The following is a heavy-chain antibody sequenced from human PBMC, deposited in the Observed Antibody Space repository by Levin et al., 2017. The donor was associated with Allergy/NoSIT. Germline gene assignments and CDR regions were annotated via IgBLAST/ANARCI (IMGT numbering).Heavy chain of an antibody. CDR1: GFPFSSYS. Sequence: GESLKISCAASGFPFSSYSMNWVRQAPGRGLEWVSSISSSGGYIYYADSVKGRFIISRDNAKNSLYLQMNSLRAEDTAVYYCARDPDDYGDYSGFDYWGQGTLVTVSS. CDR3: ARDPDDYGDYSGFDY. J-gene: IGHJ4*02. D-gene: IGHD4-17*01. V-gene: IGHV3-21*01. CDR2: ISSSGGYI.